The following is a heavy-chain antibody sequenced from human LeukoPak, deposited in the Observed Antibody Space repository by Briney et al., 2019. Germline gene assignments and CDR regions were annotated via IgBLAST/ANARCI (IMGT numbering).Heavy chain of an antibody. D-gene: IGHD5-12*01. Sequence: GESLKISCKGSGYSFSSYWIGWVRQMPGKGLEWVGVIYPGDSDTRYSPSLQGQVTISADKSINTAYLQRNSLKASDTAMYYCARHTTSGGDYWGQGTLVTVSS. CDR2: IYPGDSDT. CDR1: GYSFSSYW. J-gene: IGHJ4*02. V-gene: IGHV5-51*01. CDR3: ARHTTSGGDY.